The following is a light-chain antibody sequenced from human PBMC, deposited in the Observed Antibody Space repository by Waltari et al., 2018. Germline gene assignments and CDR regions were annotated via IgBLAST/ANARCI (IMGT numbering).Light chain of an antibody. J-gene: IGKJ4*01. V-gene: IGKV1-39*01. CDR1: QSINNY. CDR2: GAF. Sequence: DIQMTQCPTPLSASVGERVTIPFRASQSINNYLNWYQHKPGKAPKLLIYGAFNLQTGVPSRFSGRRSGTDLTLTIYSLQPEDFATYYCQQSYRSPHTFGGGTKVEIK. CDR3: QQSYRSPHT.